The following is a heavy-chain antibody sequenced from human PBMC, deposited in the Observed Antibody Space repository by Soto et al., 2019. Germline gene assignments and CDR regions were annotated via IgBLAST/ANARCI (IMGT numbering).Heavy chain of an antibody. CDR1: GFPFSSFA. CDR2: ISFDGTYK. CDR3: AKEKESGSVPLFDK. J-gene: IGHJ4*02. V-gene: IGHV3-30*18. Sequence: PGGSLRLSCAASGFPFSSFAMHWVRQAPGKGLEWVAAISFDGTYKYYADSMSGRSTVSRDSSKNTVYLQVNSLRAEDTALYYCAKEKESGSVPLFDKWGQGTLVTVSS. D-gene: IGHD1-26*01.